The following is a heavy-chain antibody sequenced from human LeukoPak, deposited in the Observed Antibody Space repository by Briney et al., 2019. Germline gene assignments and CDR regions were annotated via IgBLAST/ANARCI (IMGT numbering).Heavy chain of an antibody. V-gene: IGHV1-18*04. CDR2: ISAYNGNT. CDR1: GYTFTSYG. J-gene: IGHJ3*02. D-gene: IGHD3-22*01. CDR3: ARSYYDSSGYEESALGHDAFDI. Sequence: GASVKVSCKASGYTFTSYGISWVRQAPGQGLEWMGWISAYNGNTNYAQKLQGRVTMTTDTSTSTAYMELRSLRSDDTAVYYCARSYYDSSGYEESALGHDAFDIWGQGTMVTVSS.